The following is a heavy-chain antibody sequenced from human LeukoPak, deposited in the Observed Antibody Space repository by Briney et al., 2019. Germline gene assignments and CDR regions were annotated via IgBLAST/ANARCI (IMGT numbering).Heavy chain of an antibody. V-gene: IGHV3-11*01. Sequence: GGSLRLSCAASGFTFSDHYMSWIRQAPGKGLEWVSYISEGGDTIYYAGSVKGRFTVSRDNAKNSLYLQMNSLRAEDTAIYYCADFGSGSYCFDYWGQGTLVTVSS. D-gene: IGHD3-10*01. CDR2: ISEGGDTI. CDR1: GFTFSDHY. CDR3: ADFGSGSYCFDY. J-gene: IGHJ4*02.